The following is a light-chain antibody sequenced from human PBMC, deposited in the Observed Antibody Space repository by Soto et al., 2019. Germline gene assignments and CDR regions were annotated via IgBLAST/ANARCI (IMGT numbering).Light chain of an antibody. CDR1: SSNLGDNT. CDR3: AAWDASLDGYV. V-gene: IGLV1-44*01. Sequence: QSALTQPPSAPGTPGQRVTISCSTSSSNLGDNTVNWYQQVPGTAPKLLIYSYDQRPSGVPDRFSGSKSGTSASLAISGLQSEDEADYYCAAWDASLDGYVFGTGTKVTV. CDR2: SYD. J-gene: IGLJ1*01.